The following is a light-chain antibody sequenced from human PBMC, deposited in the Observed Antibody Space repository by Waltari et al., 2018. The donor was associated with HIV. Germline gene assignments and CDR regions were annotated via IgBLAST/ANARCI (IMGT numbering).Light chain of an antibody. Sequence: QSALTQPASVSGSPGQSIPLSCTGARSDVGRSNYVSWYQPHPGKAPKLIIYDVSNRPSGVSNRFSGSKSGTTASLTISGLQAEDEADYYCSSYTSSRTVVFGGGTKLTVL. J-gene: IGLJ2*01. CDR3: SSYTSSRTVV. V-gene: IGLV2-14*03. CDR2: DVS. CDR1: RSDVGRSNY.